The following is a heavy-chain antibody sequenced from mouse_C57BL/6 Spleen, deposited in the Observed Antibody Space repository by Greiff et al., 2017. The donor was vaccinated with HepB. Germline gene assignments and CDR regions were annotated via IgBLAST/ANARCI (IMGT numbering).Heavy chain of an antibody. Sequence: EVHLVESGGGLVKPGGSLKLSCAASGFTFSDYGMHWVRQAPEKGLEWVAYISSGSSTIYYADTVKGRFTISRDNAKNTLFLQMTSLRSEDTAMYYCARGHYGSPFAYWGQGTLVTVSA. D-gene: IGHD1-1*01. CDR3: ARGHYGSPFAY. V-gene: IGHV5-17*01. CDR1: GFTFSDYG. J-gene: IGHJ3*01. CDR2: ISSGSSTI.